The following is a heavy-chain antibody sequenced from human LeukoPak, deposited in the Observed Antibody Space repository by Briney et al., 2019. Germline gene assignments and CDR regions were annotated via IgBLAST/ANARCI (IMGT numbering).Heavy chain of an antibody. V-gene: IGHV4-59*01. CDR2: IYYSGST. CDR3: AREVLGSGSPRFDP. Sequence: SETLSLTCTVYGGSISSYYWSWIRQPPGKGLEWSGYIYYSGSTNSKPSLRSRATISVATSKTHFSLKQRSVTAAGTAVYYWAREVLGSGSPRFDPWGQGNLVTVSS. J-gene: IGHJ5*02. D-gene: IGHD3-10*01. CDR1: GGSISSYY.